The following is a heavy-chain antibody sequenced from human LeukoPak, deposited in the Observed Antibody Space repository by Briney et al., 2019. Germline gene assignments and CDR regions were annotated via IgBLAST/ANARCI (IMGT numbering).Heavy chain of an antibody. V-gene: IGHV1-18*01. CDR2: ISAYNGNT. Sequence: ASVKVSCKASGYTFTSYGISWVRQAPGQGLEWMGWISAYNGNTNYAQKLQGRVTMTTDTSTSTAYMELRSLRSDDTAVYYCARYGPVAGTWIGSPEYYFDYWGQGTLVTVSS. CDR3: ARYGPVAGTWIGSPEYYFDY. CDR1: GYTFTSYG. J-gene: IGHJ4*02. D-gene: IGHD6-19*01.